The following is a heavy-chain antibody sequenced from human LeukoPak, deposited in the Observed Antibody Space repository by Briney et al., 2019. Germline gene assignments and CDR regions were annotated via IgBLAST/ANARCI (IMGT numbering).Heavy chain of an antibody. V-gene: IGHV3-23*01. CDR2: ISGRGGST. D-gene: IGHD3-10*01. J-gene: IGHJ4*02. CDR3: ARIRQRITMVRGVKYFDY. Sequence: PGGSLRLSCAASGFTFSSYAMSWVRQAPGKGLEWVSAISGRGGSTYYADSVKGRFTISRDNSKNTLYLQMNSLRAEDTAVYYCARIRQRITMVRGVKYFDYWGQGTLVTVSS. CDR1: GFTFSSYA.